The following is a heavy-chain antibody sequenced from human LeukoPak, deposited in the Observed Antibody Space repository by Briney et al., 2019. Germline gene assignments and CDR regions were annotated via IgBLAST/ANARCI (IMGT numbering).Heavy chain of an antibody. J-gene: IGHJ6*02. CDR2: IYYSGST. V-gene: IGHV4-30-4*01. CDR3: ARDHGTIFGVVTNYYYGMDV. Sequence: SETLSLTCTVSGGSISSGDYYWSWIRQPPGKGLEWIGYIYYSGSTYYNPSLKSRVTISVDTSKNQFSLKLSSVTAADTVVYYCARDHGTIFGVVTNYYYGMDVWGQGTTVTVSS. CDR1: GGSISSGDYY. D-gene: IGHD3-3*01.